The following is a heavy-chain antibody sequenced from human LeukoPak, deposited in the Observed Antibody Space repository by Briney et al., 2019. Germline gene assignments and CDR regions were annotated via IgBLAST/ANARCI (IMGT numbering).Heavy chain of an antibody. Sequence: SETLSLTCAVSGYSISSGYYWGWIRQPPGKGLEWIGSIYHSGSTYYNPSLKSRVTISVDTSKNQFSLKLSSVTAADTAVYYCARHDNYYYMDVWGKGTTVTVSS. CDR1: GYSISSGYY. CDR3: ARHDNYYYMDV. J-gene: IGHJ6*03. D-gene: IGHD5-24*01. V-gene: IGHV4-38-2*01. CDR2: IYHSGST.